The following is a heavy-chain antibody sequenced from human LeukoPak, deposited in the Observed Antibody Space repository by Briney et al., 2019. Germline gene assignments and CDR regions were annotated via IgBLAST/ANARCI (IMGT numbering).Heavy chain of an antibody. V-gene: IGHV3-30*18. J-gene: IGHJ6*04. CDR3: AKGSGIAAAGPHVLDV. CDR1: GFTFSSYG. CDR2: ISYDGSNK. D-gene: IGHD6-13*01. Sequence: GGSLRLSCAASGFTFSSYGMHWVRQAPGKGLEWVAVISYDGSNKYYADSVKGRFTISRDNSKNTLYLQMNSLRAEDTAVYYCAKGSGIAAAGPHVLDVWGKGTTVTVSS.